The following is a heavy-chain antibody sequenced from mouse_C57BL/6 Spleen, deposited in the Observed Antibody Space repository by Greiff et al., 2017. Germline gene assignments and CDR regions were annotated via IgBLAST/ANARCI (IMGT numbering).Heavy chain of an antibody. CDR3: AREYGNH. J-gene: IGHJ2*01. V-gene: IGHV1-82*01. D-gene: IGHD2-1*01. CDR2: IYPGDGDT. CDR1: GYAFSSSW. Sequence: QVQLQQSGPELVKPGASVKISCKASGYAFSSSWMNWVKQRPGKGLEWIGRIYPGDGDTNYNGKFKGKATLTADKSSSTAYMQLSSLTSEDSAVYFCAREYGNHWGQGTTLTVSS.